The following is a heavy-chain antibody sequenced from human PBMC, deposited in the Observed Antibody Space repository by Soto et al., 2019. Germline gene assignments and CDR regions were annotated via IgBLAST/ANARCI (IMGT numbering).Heavy chain of an antibody. V-gene: IGHV3-15*01. J-gene: IGHJ4*02. D-gene: IGHD3-3*01. Sequence: LRLSCAASGFTFSNAWMNWVRQAPGKGLEWVGRIKSKADGGTTDYAAPVKGRFTISRDDSKNTLYLQMSSLTTEDTAVYFCTGDFWSGYPVYFGYWGQGTLVTVSS. CDR1: GFTFSNAW. CDR2: IKSKADGGTT. CDR3: TGDFWSGYPVYFGY.